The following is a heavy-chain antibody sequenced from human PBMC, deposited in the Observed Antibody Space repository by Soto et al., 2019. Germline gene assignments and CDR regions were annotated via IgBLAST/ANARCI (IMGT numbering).Heavy chain of an antibody. D-gene: IGHD6-19*01. CDR1: ELTFSPSW. Sequence: EVQLVESGGGLVQPGGSLRLACIASELTFSPSWMHWVRQAPGKGPVWISRINTDGSDVTYADSVKGRFADSRDNAKNTLYLQMNSLRVEDTAVYFCARGNIAVAVRGLFDYWGQGTLVTVSS. J-gene: IGHJ4*02. CDR3: ARGNIAVAVRGLFDY. CDR2: INTDGSDV. V-gene: IGHV3-74*03.